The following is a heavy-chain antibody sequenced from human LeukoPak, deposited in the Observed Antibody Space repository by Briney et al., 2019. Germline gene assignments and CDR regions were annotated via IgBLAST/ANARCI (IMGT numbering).Heavy chain of an antibody. Sequence: GGSLRLSCAASGFTFSSYWMSWVRQAPGKGLEWVANIKQDGSEKYYVDSVKGRFTISRDNAKNSLYLQMNSLRAEDTAVYYCARDLALYYYDSSGYYSPWGQGTLVTVSS. CDR3: ARDLALYYYDSSGYYSP. D-gene: IGHD3-22*01. CDR2: IKQDGSEK. J-gene: IGHJ5*02. CDR1: GFTFSSYW. V-gene: IGHV3-7*01.